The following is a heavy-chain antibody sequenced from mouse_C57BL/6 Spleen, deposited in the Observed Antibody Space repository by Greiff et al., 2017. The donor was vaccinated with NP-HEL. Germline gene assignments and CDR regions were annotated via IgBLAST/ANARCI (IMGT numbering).Heavy chain of an antibody. CDR2: ISSGGSYT. J-gene: IGHJ4*01. V-gene: IGHV5-6*01. CDR3: ASLLRFNAMDY. CDR1: GFTFSSYG. Sequence: EVHLVESGGDLVKPGGSLKLSCAASGFTFSSYGMSWVRQTPDKRLEWVATISSGGSYTYYPDSVKGRFTISRDNAKNTLYLQMSSLKSEDTAMYYCASLLRFNAMDYWGQGTSVTVSS. D-gene: IGHD2-2*01.